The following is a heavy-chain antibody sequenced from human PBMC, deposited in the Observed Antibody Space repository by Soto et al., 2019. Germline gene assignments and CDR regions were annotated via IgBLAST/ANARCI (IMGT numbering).Heavy chain of an antibody. CDR2: IYYSGST. CDR3: ARELSDYYDSSGYYSHFDY. J-gene: IGHJ4*02. Sequence: SETLSLTCTVSGGSVSSGSYYWSWIRQPPGKGLEWIGYIYYSGSTNYNPSLKSRVTISVDTSKNQFSLKLSSVTAADTAVYYCARELSDYYDSSGYYSHFDYWSQGTLVTVSS. D-gene: IGHD3-22*01. V-gene: IGHV4-61*01. CDR1: GGSVSSGSYY.